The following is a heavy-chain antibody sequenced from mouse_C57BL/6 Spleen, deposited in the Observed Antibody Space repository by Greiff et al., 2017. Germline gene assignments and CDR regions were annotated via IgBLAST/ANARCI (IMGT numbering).Heavy chain of an antibody. CDR1: GYTFTSYW. J-gene: IGHJ2*01. D-gene: IGHD2-10*01. CDR3: ARKAYYALDY. V-gene: IGHV1-52*01. CDR2: IDPSGSDT. Sequence: VQLQQPGAELVRPGSSVKLSCKASGYTFTSYWMHWVKQRPIQGLEWIGNIDPSGSDTHYNQKFKDKATLTVDKSSSTAYMQLSSLTSEDSAVYYCARKAYYALDYWGQGTTLTVSS.